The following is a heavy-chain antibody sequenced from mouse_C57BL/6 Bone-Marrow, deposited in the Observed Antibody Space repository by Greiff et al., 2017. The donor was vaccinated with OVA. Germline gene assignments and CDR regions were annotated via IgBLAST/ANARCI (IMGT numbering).Heavy chain of an antibody. J-gene: IGHJ2*01. CDR1: GYAFSSSW. CDR3: AREGIYYDYDEDFDY. CDR2: IYPGDGDT. Sequence: QVQLKESGPELVKPGASVKISCKASGYAFSSSWMNWVKQRPGKGLEWIGRIYPGDGDTNYNGKFKGKATLTADKSSSTAYMQLSSLTSEDSAVYFCAREGIYYDYDEDFDYWGQGTTLTVSS. V-gene: IGHV1-82*01. D-gene: IGHD2-4*01.